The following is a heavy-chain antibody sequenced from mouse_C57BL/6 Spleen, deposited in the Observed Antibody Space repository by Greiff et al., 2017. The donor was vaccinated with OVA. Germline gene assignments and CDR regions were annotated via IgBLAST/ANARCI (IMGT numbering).Heavy chain of an antibody. CDR2: IYPGSGST. CDR3: ARRDGYDVDYFDY. D-gene: IGHD2-2*01. J-gene: IGHJ2*01. V-gene: IGHV1-55*01. CDR1: GYTFTSYW. Sequence: VQLQQSGAELVKPGASVKMSCKASGYTFTSYWITWVKQRPGQGLEWIGDIYPGSGSTNYNEKFKSKATLTVDTSSSTAYMQLSSLTSEDSAVYYCARRDGYDVDYFDYWGQGTTLTVSS.